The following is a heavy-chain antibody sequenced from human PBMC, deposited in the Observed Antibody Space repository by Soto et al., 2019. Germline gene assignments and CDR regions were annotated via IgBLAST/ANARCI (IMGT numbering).Heavy chain of an antibody. J-gene: IGHJ6*02. D-gene: IGHD3-9*01. CDR2: ISYDGSNK. Sequence: QVQLVESGGGVVQPGRSLRLSCAASGFTFSSYGMHWVRQAPGKGLEWVAVISYDGSNKYYADSVKGRFTISRDNSKNTLYMQMNSLRAEDRAVYYCAKEGSDYDIWTGSGYYGMDVWGQGTTVTVSS. V-gene: IGHV3-30*18. CDR3: AKEGSDYDIWTGSGYYGMDV. CDR1: GFTFSSYG.